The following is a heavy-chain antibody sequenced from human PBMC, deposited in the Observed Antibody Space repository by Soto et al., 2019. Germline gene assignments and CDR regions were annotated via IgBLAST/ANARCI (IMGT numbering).Heavy chain of an antibody. V-gene: IGHV4-59*08. CDR2: IQYNGYS. J-gene: IGHJ6*02. D-gene: IGHD3-10*01. CDR3: ARPGFGPLHGLVDV. CDR1: GGSITNYY. Sequence: QVQLQESGPGLVKPSETLSLTCTVSGGSITNYYCSWFRQPPGKGLEWIGYIQYNGYSAYNLSLKGRVTMSMDTPKTQFSLMVESVTATDTAVYYCARPGFGPLHGLVDVWGQGTTVIVSS.